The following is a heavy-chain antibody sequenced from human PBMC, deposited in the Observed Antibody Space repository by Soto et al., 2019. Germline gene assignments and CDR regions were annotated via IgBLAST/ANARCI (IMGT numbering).Heavy chain of an antibody. J-gene: IGHJ6*02. CDR1: GGTFSSYA. CDR3: ARGGCSGGSCYPSLYYGMDV. Sequence: QVQLVQSGAEVKKPGSSVKVSCKASGGTFSSYAISWVRQAPGQGLEWMGGIIPIFGTANYAQKVQGRVTITADESTSTAYMELSSLRAEDTAVYYCARGGCSGGSCYPSLYYGMDVWGQGTTVTVSS. V-gene: IGHV1-69*01. D-gene: IGHD2-15*01. CDR2: IIPIFGTA.